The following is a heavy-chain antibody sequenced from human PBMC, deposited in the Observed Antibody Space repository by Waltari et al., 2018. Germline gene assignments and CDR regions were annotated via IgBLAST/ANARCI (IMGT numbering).Heavy chain of an antibody. Sequence: QLQLQESGPGLVKPSETLSLTCTVSGGSIRSRSYYWGWIRQSPGKGLEWIGNIYYSGSTYYGGSTYYNPTLKSRVSISGDTSKNQFSLKLSSVTAADTAVYYCARHWKKSGYRFDPWGQGTLVTVSS. CDR1: GGSIRSRSYY. J-gene: IGHJ5*02. V-gene: IGHV4-39*01. D-gene: IGHD5-12*01. CDR3: ARHWKKSGYRFDP. CDR2: IYYSGSTYYGGST.